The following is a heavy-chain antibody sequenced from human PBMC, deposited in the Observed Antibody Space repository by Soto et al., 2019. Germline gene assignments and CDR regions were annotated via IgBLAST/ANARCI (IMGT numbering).Heavy chain of an antibody. Sequence: GESLKISCKGSGYSFTSYWIGWVRQMPGKGLEWMGIIYPGDSDTRYSPSFQGQVTISADKSISTAYLQWSSLKASDTAMYYCARHESVLRFLEWLPTMAFDIWGQGTMVTVS. CDR2: IYPGDSDT. J-gene: IGHJ3*02. CDR3: ARHESVLRFLEWLPTMAFDI. D-gene: IGHD3-3*01. CDR1: GYSFTSYW. V-gene: IGHV5-51*01.